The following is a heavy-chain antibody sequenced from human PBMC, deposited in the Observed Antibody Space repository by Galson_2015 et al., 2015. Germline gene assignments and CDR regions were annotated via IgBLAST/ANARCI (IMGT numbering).Heavy chain of an antibody. CDR3: ARGGDYYGSGSYYSPLDY. D-gene: IGHD3-10*01. CDR2: ISYDGSNK. Sequence: SLRLSCAASGFTFDDYAMHWVRQAPGKGLEWVAVISYDGSNKYYADSVKGRFTISRDNSKNTLYLQMNSLRAEDTAVYYCARGGDYYGSGSYYSPLDYWGQGTLVTVSS. V-gene: IGHV3-30-3*01. CDR1: GFTFDDYA. J-gene: IGHJ4*02.